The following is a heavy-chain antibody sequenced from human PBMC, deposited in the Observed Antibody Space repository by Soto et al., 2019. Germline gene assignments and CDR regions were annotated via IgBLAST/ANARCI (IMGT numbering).Heavy chain of an antibody. J-gene: IGHJ3*02. CDR1: GFTFSSYG. CDR3: AKDPGMIVVVIAFDI. D-gene: IGHD3-22*01. Sequence: GGSLRLSCAASGFTFSSYGMHWVRQAPGKGLEWVAVISYDGSNKYYADSVKGRFTISRDNSKNTLYLQKNSLRAEDTAVYYCAKDPGMIVVVIAFDIWGQGTMVTVSS. CDR2: ISYDGSNK. V-gene: IGHV3-30*18.